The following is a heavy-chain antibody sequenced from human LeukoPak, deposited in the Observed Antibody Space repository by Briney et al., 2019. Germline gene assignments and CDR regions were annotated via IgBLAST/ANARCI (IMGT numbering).Heavy chain of an antibody. CDR3: AGVREDNYYYYYMDV. Sequence: ASVKVSCKASGYTFTGYYMHWVRQAPGQGLEWMGWINPNSGGTNYAQKFQGRVTMTRDTSISTAYMELSRLRSDDTAVYYCAGVREDNYYYYYMDVWGKGTTVTISS. CDR1: GYTFTGYY. J-gene: IGHJ6*03. CDR2: INPNSGGT. V-gene: IGHV1-2*02.